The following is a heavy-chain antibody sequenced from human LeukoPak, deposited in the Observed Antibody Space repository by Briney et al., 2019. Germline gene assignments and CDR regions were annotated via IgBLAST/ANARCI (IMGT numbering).Heavy chain of an antibody. CDR3: ARPDYGGNSFDY. CDR2: INPNSGGT. CDR1: GYTFTGYY. Sequence: ASVKVSCKASGYTFTGYYMHWVRQAPRQGLEWMGWINPNSGGTNYAQKFQGRVTMTRDTSISTAYMELSRLRSDDTAVYYCARPDYGGNSFDYWGQGTLVTVSS. V-gene: IGHV1-2*02. J-gene: IGHJ4*02. D-gene: IGHD4-23*01.